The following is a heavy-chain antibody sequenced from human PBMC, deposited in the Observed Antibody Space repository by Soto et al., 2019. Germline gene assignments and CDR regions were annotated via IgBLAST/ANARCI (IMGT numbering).Heavy chain of an antibody. D-gene: IGHD3-22*01. J-gene: IGHJ6*02. CDR1: AGTFSSYG. CDR2: IMPIFGTP. V-gene: IGHV1-69*01. CDR3: ARVRSWKSYTFISSVPSFYGMAA. Sequence: QVQLVQSGAEVKKPGSSVKVSCKASAGTFSSYGISWVRQAPGQGLEWMGGIMPIFGTPNYAQKFQGRVTITADESRGQGYMERGSLTPEETPGYSCARVRSWKSYTFISSVPSFYGMAAWGQGPRSPSP.